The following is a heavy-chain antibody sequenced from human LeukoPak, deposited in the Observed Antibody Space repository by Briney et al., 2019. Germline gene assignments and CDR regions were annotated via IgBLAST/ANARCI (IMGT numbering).Heavy chain of an antibody. CDR3: ARTTTVSFDY. CDR1: GYTFTNYG. CDR2: ISTYNGNN. Sequence: ASVKVSCEASGYTFTNYGISWVRQAPGQGLEWMGWISTYNGNNNYAQKSQGRVTMTKDISTSTAYMELRSLTSDDTAAYYCARTTTVSFDYWGQGTLVTVSS. V-gene: IGHV1-18*01. D-gene: IGHD4-17*01. J-gene: IGHJ4*02.